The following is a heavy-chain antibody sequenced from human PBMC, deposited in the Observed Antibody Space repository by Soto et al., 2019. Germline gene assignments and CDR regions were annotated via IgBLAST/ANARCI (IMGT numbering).Heavy chain of an antibody. Sequence: WWSLRLSCIGSVFLFSSSTMTWFRQAPGKGLEWVSSISKTSSNIYYADSVKGRHTVSRDNAERSLFLHMNSLRAEDTAVYFCARDLGEMYAIWGQGTLVTVSS. J-gene: IGHJ4*02. CDR1: VFLFSSST. CDR2: ISKTSSNI. D-gene: IGHD2-8*01. CDR3: ARDLGEMYAI. V-gene: IGHV3-21*01.